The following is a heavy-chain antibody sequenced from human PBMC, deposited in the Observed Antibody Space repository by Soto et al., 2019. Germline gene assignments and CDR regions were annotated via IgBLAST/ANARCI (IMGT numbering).Heavy chain of an antibody. CDR2: ISKSDYT. CDR3: AREDSLIIPAVSDF. D-gene: IGHD2-2*01. J-gene: IGHJ4*02. CDR1: GFAFNNYG. V-gene: IGHV3-21*01. Sequence: GSLRLSCTVSGFAFNNYGINWVRQAPGKGLEWVSSISKSDYTYYSDSVKGRFAISRDNAKSSVSLQMNTLRVEDTAVYYCAREDSLIIPAVSDFWGQGTLVTVSS.